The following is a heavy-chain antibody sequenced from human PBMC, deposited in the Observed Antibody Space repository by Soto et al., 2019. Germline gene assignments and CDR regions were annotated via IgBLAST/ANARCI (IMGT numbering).Heavy chain of an antibody. CDR2: ISAYNGNT. J-gene: IGHJ4*02. CDR3: ARAPAYSSGWPHFDY. Sequence: ASVKVSCKASGNTFTSYGISWVRQAPGQGLEWMGWISAYNGNTNYAQKLQGRVTMTTDTSTSTAYMELRSLRSDDTAVYYCARAPAYSSGWPHFDYWGQGTLVTVSS. CDR1: GNTFTSYG. V-gene: IGHV1-18*04. D-gene: IGHD6-19*01.